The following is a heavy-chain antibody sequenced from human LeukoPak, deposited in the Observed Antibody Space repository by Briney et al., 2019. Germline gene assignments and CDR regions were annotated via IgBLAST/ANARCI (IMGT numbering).Heavy chain of an antibody. CDR1: GFTFSNYA. V-gene: IGHV3-30*04. Sequence: GGSLGLSCAASGFTFSNYAMHWVRQAPGKGLGWVAVISYDGSNKYYADSVKGRFTISRDNSKNTLYLQMNSLRAEDTAVYYCARDQYYYGSGSGVDPWGQATLVTVSS. CDR2: ISYDGSNK. CDR3: ARDQYYYGSGSGVDP. J-gene: IGHJ5*02. D-gene: IGHD3-10*01.